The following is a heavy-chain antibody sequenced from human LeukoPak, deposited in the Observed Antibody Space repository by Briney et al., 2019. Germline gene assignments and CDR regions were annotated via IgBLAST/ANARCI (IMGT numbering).Heavy chain of an antibody. CDR3: ARGSTSDWPLDH. J-gene: IGHJ4*02. CDR1: GYTFSDYA. Sequence: ASVKVSFKASGYTFSDYAMHWVRQAPGQRFEWMGWIDAGNGDTRYSQKFQGRVTITRDTSASTAYIEQRSLRSEDTAMYYCARGSTSDWPLDHWGQETLVTISS. D-gene: IGHD2-2*01. CDR2: IDAGNGDT. V-gene: IGHV1-3*01.